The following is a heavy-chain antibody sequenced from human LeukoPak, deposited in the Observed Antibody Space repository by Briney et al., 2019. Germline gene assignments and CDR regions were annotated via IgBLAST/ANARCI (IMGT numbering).Heavy chain of an antibody. CDR3: ASSSMYYGSGSYDY. CDR2: IYYSGST. J-gene: IGHJ4*02. V-gene: IGHV4-59*01. Sequence: SETLSLTCTVSGGSISSYYWGWIRQPAGKGLEWIGYIYYSGSTNYNPSLKSRVTISVDTSKNQFSLKLSSVTAADTAVYYCASSSMYYGSGSYDYWGQGTLVTVSS. D-gene: IGHD3-10*01. CDR1: GGSISSYY.